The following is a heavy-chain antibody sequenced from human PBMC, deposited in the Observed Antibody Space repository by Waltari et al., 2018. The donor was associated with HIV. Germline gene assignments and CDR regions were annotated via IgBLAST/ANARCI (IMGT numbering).Heavy chain of an antibody. CDR2: IRPDGNDK. CDR1: GFTFPSYW. CDR3: ARGGGAAAGTVDY. J-gene: IGHJ4*02. D-gene: IGHD6-13*01. Sequence: EVQLVESGGGLVQPGGSLRLACAASGFTFPSYWMTWVRQASGKGLEWVANIRPDGNDKYYVDSVKGRFTISRDNVKNSLYLQMNTLRAEDTAVYYCARGGGAAAGTVDYWGQGTLVTVSS. V-gene: IGHV3-7*01.